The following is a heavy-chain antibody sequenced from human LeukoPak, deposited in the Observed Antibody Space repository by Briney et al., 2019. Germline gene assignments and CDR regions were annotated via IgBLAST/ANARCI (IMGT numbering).Heavy chain of an antibody. J-gene: IGHJ3*02. D-gene: IGHD2-2*01. Sequence: TSETLSLTCAVYGGSFSGYYWSWIRQPPGKGLEWIGEINHSGSTNYNPSLKRRVTISVDTSKNQFSLKLSSVTAADTAVYYCARAAAALDAFDIWGQGTMVTVSS. CDR3: ARAAAALDAFDI. V-gene: IGHV4-34*01. CDR1: GGSFSGYY. CDR2: INHSGST.